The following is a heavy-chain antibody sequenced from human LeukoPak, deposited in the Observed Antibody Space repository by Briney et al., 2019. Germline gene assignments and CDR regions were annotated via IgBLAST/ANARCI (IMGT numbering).Heavy chain of an antibody. CDR1: GYTFTSYA. CDR2: INPNSGGT. V-gene: IGHV1-2*02. CDR3: ARDPGRLREGYYYYMDV. D-gene: IGHD6-25*01. Sequence: ASVKVSCKASGYTFTSYAMNWVRQAPGQGLEWMGWINPNSGGTNYAQKFQGRVTMTRDTSISTAYMELSRLRSDDTAVYYCARDPGRLREGYYYYMDVWGKGTTVTVSS. J-gene: IGHJ6*03.